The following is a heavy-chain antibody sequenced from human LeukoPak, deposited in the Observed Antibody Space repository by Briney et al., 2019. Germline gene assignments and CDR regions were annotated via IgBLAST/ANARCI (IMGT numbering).Heavy chain of an antibody. Sequence: SETLSLTCAVYGGSFSGYHWSWVRQPPGKGLEWIGEINHSGSTNYNPSLKSRVTISVDTSKNQFSLKLSSVTAADTAVYYCARGPPSYYGSGSYSYWGQGTLVTVSS. CDR3: ARGPPSYYGSGSYSY. D-gene: IGHD3-10*01. CDR2: INHSGST. CDR1: GGSFSGYH. V-gene: IGHV4-34*01. J-gene: IGHJ4*02.